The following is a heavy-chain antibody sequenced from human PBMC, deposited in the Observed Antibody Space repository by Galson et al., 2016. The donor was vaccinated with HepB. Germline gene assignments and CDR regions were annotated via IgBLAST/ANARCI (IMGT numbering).Heavy chain of an antibody. CDR3: ARSYYYYGMDV. CDR2: INHSGST. Sequence: LRLSCAASGFTFSSYAMTWVRQAPGKGLEWIGDINHSGSTNYNPSLKSRVTISIDTSKNQLSLKLSSVTAADTAVYYCARSYYYYGMDVWGQGTTVTVSS. J-gene: IGHJ6*02. V-gene: IGHV4-34*01. CDR1: GFTFSSYA.